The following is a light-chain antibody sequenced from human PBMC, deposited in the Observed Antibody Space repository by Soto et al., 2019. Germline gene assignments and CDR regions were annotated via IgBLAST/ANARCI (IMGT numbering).Light chain of an antibody. V-gene: IGKV1-39*01. CDR2: AAS. CDR3: QQSYSTLRT. CDR1: QSISSY. Sequence: DIQMTQSPSSLSASVGFRVTITCRARQSISSYLNWFQEKSGIAPKLLSYAASSLQSLVPSRFSGSGSGTDFTLTISSLQPEDFATYYCQQSYSTLRTFGQGSKVDVK. J-gene: IGKJ1*01.